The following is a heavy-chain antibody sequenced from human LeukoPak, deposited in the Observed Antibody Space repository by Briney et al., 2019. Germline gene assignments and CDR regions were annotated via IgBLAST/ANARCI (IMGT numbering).Heavy chain of an antibody. J-gene: IGHJ4*02. CDR2: ISGSGDTK. CDR3: AKSRGRAVASAFDY. Sequence: PGGSLRLSCAASGFTSTTYAMTWVRQAPGKGLEWVSSISGSGDTKNYADSVKGRFTISRDNSKITLFLQMNRLRAEDTAIYYCAKSRGRAVASAFDYWGRGTLVTVSS. V-gene: IGHV3-23*01. D-gene: IGHD6-19*01. CDR1: GFTSTTYA.